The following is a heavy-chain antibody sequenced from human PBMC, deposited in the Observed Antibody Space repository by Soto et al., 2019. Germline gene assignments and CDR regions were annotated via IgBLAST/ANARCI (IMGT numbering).Heavy chain of an antibody. CDR1: GGSISSGGYY. D-gene: IGHD3-22*01. CDR3: ARNIEYYYDSSGYFDY. CDR2: IYYSGST. Sequence: SETLSLTCTVSGGSISSGGYYWSWIRQHPGKGLEWIGYIYYSGSTYYNPSLKSRVTISVDTSKNQVSLKLSSVTAAVTAVYSCARNIEYYYDSSGYFDYWGQGALVTISS. V-gene: IGHV4-31*03. J-gene: IGHJ4*02.